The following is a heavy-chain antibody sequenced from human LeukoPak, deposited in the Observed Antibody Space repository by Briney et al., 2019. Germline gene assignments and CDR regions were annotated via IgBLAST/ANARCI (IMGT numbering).Heavy chain of an antibody. J-gene: IGHJ6*03. V-gene: IGHV3-20*04. CDR1: GGSFSGYY. Sequence: ETLSLTCAVYGGSFSGYYWSWLRQPPGKGREWVSGINWNGGSTGYADSVKGRFTISRDNAKTSLYLQMNSLRAEDTSVYYCARVDCSGGSCYSYYYYMDVWGKGTTVTVSS. D-gene: IGHD2-15*01. CDR2: INWNGGST. CDR3: ARVDCSGGSCYSYYYYMDV.